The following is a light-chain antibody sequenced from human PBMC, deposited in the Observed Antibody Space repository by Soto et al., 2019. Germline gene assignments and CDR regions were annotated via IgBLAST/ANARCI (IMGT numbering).Light chain of an antibody. CDR2: AAS. Sequence: DIQMTQSPSSLSASVGDRVTITCRTSQSIDNYLTWYQQKPGKAPQLLIFAASTLESGVPSRFSGSGSETDFTLTISSLQPEDLATYYCQQSYTTLFTFGPGTKVGLK. CDR3: QQSYTTLFT. J-gene: IGKJ3*01. V-gene: IGKV1-39*01. CDR1: QSIDNY.